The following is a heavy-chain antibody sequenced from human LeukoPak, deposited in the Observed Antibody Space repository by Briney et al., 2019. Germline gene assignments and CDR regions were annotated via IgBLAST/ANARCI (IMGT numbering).Heavy chain of an antibody. V-gene: IGHV4-38-2*01. CDR2: IHHGGAI. Sequence: SETLSLTCAVSGYSISSGYYWGWIRQPPGKGLEWIGRIHHGGAIYYNPSLKSRVTISVDTSKNQFSLKLTSVTAADTAVYYCARMGGYYGSGSYYLNPFDYWGQGTLVTVSS. CDR3: ARMGGYYGSGSYYLNPFDY. D-gene: IGHD3-10*01. J-gene: IGHJ4*02. CDR1: GYSISSGYY.